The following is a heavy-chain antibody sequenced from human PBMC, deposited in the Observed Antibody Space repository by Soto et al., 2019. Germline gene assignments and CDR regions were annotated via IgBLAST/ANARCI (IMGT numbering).Heavy chain of an antibody. V-gene: IGHV1-69*01. CDR2: IIPIFGTA. D-gene: IGHD5-18*01. J-gene: IGHJ6*02. CDR3: ASGGYSYGYADYYGMDV. CDR1: GGTFSSYA. Sequence: QVQRVQSGAEVKKPGSSVKVSCKASGGTFSSYAISWVRQAPGQGLEWMGGIIPIFGTANYAQKFQGRVTITADESTSTAYMELSSLRSEDTDVYYCASGGYSYGYADYYGMDVWGQGTTVTVSS.